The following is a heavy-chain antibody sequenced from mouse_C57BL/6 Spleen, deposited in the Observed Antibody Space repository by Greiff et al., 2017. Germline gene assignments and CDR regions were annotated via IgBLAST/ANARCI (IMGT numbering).Heavy chain of an antibody. Sequence: EVQVVESGGDLVKPGGSLKLSCAASGFTFSSYGMSWVRQTPDKRLEWVATISSGGSYTYYPDSVKGRFTISRDNAKNTLYLQMSSLKSEDTAMFYCASPRGYDVWFAYWGQGTLVTVSA. CDR1: GFTFSSYG. D-gene: IGHD2-2*01. V-gene: IGHV5-6*01. J-gene: IGHJ3*01. CDR2: ISSGGSYT. CDR3: ASPRGYDVWFAY.